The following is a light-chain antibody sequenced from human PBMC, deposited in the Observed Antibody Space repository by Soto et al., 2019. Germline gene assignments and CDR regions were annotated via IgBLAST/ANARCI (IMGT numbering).Light chain of an antibody. CDR1: QSISTY. V-gene: IGKV1-39*01. J-gene: IGKJ5*01. Sequence: IQLTQSPSPLSASVGGGVAISCLASQSISTYLNWYQQKPGKAPKVIIYAASNLQSGVPPRFSGSRSGTDFTLTISSLQPEDVTTYFCQQSYRTPITFRQGTRLEIK. CDR2: AAS. CDR3: QQSYRTPIT.